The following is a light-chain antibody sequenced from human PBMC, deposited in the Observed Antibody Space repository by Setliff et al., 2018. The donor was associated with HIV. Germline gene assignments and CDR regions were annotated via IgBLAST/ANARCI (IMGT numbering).Light chain of an antibody. CDR3: SSYAITKTLP. CDR1: SSDVGGYNY. J-gene: IGLJ1*01. V-gene: IGLV2-14*01. Sequence: QSALTQPASVSGSPGQSITISCTGTSSDVGGYNYVSWYQQHPGKAPKLIMYEFRNRPSGVCNRFSGSKSGNTASLTISGLQAEDEADYYCSSYAITKTLPFGTGTKVTVL. CDR2: EFR.